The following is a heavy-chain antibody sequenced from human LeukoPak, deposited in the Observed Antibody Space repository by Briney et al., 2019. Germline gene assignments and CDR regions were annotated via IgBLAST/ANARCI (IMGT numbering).Heavy chain of an antibody. CDR1: GFTFSSYA. D-gene: IGHD1-26*01. Sequence: GGSLRLSCAASGFTFSSYAMHWVRQAPGKGLEWVAVISYDGSNKYYADSVKGRFTISRDNSKNTLYLQMNSLRAEDTAVYYCAKRVGATLFAFDIWGQGPMVTVSS. J-gene: IGHJ3*02. CDR2: ISYDGSNK. V-gene: IGHV3-30*04. CDR3: AKRVGATLFAFDI.